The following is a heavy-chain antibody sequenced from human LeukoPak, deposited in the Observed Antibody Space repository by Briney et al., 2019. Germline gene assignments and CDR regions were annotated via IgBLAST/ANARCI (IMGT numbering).Heavy chain of an antibody. CDR2: ISTSESI. CDR1: DGSISSYF. V-gene: IGHV4-4*07. Sequence: SETLSLTCTVSDGSISSYFWSWVRQPAGKGLEWIGRISTSESINFNPSLKSRVTMSVDTSKNHFSLRLSSVTAADTAVYYCASSAYYDFWSGYYRLDYWGQGTQVTVSS. J-gene: IGHJ4*02. D-gene: IGHD3-3*01. CDR3: ASSAYYDFWSGYYRLDY.